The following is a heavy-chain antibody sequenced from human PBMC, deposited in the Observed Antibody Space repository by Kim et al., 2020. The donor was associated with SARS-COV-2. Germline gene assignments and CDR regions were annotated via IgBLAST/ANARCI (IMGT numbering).Heavy chain of an antibody. Sequence: GGSLRLSCAASGFTFSSYSMNWVRQAPGKGLEWVSYISSSSSTIYYADSVKGRFTISRDNANNLLYLQMNSLRDEDTAVYYCARESDYYGSGAYYYGMDGWGGGTTATVSS. V-gene: IGHV3-48*02. CDR1: GFTFSSYS. CDR3: ARESDYYGSGAYYYGMDG. CDR2: ISSSSSTI. D-gene: IGHD3-10*01. J-gene: IGHJ6*02.